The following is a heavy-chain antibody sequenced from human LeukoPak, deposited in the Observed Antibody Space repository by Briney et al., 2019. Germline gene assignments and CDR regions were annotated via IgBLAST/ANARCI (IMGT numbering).Heavy chain of an antibody. J-gene: IGHJ5*02. D-gene: IGHD2-2*01. CDR2: FDPEDGET. Sequence: GASVKVSCKVPGYTLTELSMHWVRQAPGKGLEWMGGFDPEDGETIYAQKFQGRVTMTEDTSTDTAYMELSRLRSDDTAVYYCASGEGYCSSTSCYVDNWFDPWGQGTLVTVSS. CDR3: ASGEGYCSSTSCYVDNWFDP. V-gene: IGHV1-24*01. CDR1: GYTLTELS.